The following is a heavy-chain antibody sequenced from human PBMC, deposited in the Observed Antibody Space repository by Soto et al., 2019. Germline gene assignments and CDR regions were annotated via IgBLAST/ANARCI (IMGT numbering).Heavy chain of an antibody. V-gene: IGHV3-30-3*01. Sequence: QVQLVESGGGVVQPGRSLRLSCAASGFTCSSFVLHWVLQAPGKGLEWLSLISSDGNKTYYADSVKGRFTISRDNSQNTLYLQMNSRRGEDTAVYFCARDRDDYNRAFLDYWGQGILVTVSS. CDR3: ARDRDDYNRAFLDY. CDR2: ISSDGNKT. J-gene: IGHJ4*02. CDR1: GFTCSSFV. D-gene: IGHD4-4*01.